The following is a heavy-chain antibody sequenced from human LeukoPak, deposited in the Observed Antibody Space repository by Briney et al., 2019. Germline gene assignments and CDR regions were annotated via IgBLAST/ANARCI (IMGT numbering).Heavy chain of an antibody. CDR1: GFTFSSYG. CDR2: ISSSSSYI. V-gene: IGHV3-21*01. CDR3: ARAVPREVLDS. Sequence: PGGSLRLSCAASGFTFSSYGMSWVRQAPGKGLEWVSSISSSSSYIYYADSVKGRFTISRDNAKNSLYLQMYSLKAEDMAVYYCARAVPREVLDSWGQGTLVTVSS. J-gene: IGHJ4*02.